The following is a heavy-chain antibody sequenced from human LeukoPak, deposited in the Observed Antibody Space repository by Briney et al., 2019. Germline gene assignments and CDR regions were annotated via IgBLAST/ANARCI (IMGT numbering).Heavy chain of an antibody. Sequence: ASVKVSCKASGYTFTNYNINWVRQATGQGLEWMGWMNPNSGDTVHAQKFQGRMTMTRNTSINTASMELSSLRSEDTAVYYCATDSSGWPGNYWGQGTLVTVSS. V-gene: IGHV1-8*01. CDR2: MNPNSGDT. CDR3: ATDSSGWPGNY. CDR1: GYTFTNYN. J-gene: IGHJ4*02. D-gene: IGHD6-19*01.